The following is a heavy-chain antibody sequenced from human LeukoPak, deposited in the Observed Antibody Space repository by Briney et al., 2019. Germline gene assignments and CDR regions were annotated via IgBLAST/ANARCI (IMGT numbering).Heavy chain of an antibody. J-gene: IGHJ5*02. D-gene: IGHD2-2*01. Sequence: GASVTVSCKASGGTFSIYAISWVRQAPGQGLEWMGGIIPIFGTANYAQKFQGRVTITADESTSTAYMELSSLRSEDTAVYYCARDDCSSTSCHNWFDPWGQGTLVTVSS. CDR2: IIPIFGTA. CDR3: ARDDCSSTSCHNWFDP. V-gene: IGHV1-69*13. CDR1: GGTFSIYA.